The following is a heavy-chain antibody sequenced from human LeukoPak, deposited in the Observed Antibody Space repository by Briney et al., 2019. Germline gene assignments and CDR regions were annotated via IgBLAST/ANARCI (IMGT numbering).Heavy chain of an antibody. CDR1: GFTFSSYV. D-gene: IGHD3-22*01. CDR2: ISSNGGST. CDR3: ARGSQSKYDSSGYLNYFDY. Sequence: GGSLRLSCAASGFTFSSYVMYWVRQAPGKGLEYVSSISSNGGSTYYANSVKGRFTISRDNSKNTLYLQMGSLRAEDMAVYYCARGSQSKYDSSGYLNYFDYWGQGTLVTVSS. J-gene: IGHJ4*02. V-gene: IGHV3-64*01.